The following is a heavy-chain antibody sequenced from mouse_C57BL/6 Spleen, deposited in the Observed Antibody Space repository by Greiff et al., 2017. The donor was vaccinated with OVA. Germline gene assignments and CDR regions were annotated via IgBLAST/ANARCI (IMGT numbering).Heavy chain of an antibody. CDR1: GYTFTSYW. CDR3: GRFDYDH. J-gene: IGHJ2*01. V-gene: IGHV1-69*01. Sequence: QVQLQQPGAELVMPGASVKLSCKASGYTFTSYWMHWVKQRPGQGLEWIGEIDPSDSYTNYNQKFKGKATLTADKSSSTAYMQLSSLTSEDSAVYYYGRFDYDHWGQGTTLTVSS. CDR2: IDPSDSYT. D-gene: IGHD2-4*01.